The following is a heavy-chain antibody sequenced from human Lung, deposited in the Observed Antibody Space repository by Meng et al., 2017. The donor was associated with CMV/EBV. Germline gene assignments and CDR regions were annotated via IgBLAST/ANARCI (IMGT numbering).Heavy chain of an antibody. CDR1: GFTFSSYW. Sequence: ESXKISXAASGFTFSSYWMHWVRQAPGKGLVWVSRINSDGSSTSYADSVKGRFTISRDNAKNTLYLQMNSLRAEDTAVYYCARDCHPEGGYPSDAFVIWGQGPMVTVSS. D-gene: IGHD3-22*01. V-gene: IGHV3-74*01. CDR2: INSDGSST. CDR3: ARDCHPEGGYPSDAFVI. J-gene: IGHJ3*02.